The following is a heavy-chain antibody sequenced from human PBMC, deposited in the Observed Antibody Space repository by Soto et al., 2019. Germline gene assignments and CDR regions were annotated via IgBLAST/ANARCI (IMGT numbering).Heavy chain of an antibody. CDR2: IYSGGST. CDR1: GFTVSSIY. D-gene: IGHD4-17*01. V-gene: IGHV3-66*01. Sequence: LRLSCAASGFTVSSIYMTWVRQAPGKGLEWVSVIYSGGSTYYADSVKGRFTISGDNSKNTLYLQMNSLRAEDTAVYYCASSPLGYGDYHYWGQGTLVTVSS. J-gene: IGHJ4*02. CDR3: ASSPLGYGDYHY.